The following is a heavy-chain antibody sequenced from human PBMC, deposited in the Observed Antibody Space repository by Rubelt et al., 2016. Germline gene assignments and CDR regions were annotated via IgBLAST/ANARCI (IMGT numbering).Heavy chain of an antibody. Sequence: QVQLQQWGAGLLKPSETLSLTCAVYGGSFSGYYWRWIRQPPGKGLEWIGEITLSGSTNYNPSLKSRVTISVDTTQNQFSLKLSAVTAADTAVYYCARVDRGGYSYGHTFDNWGQGTPVTVSS. CDR3: ARVDRGGYSYGHTFDN. D-gene: IGHD5-18*01. V-gene: IGHV4-34*01. CDR2: ITLSGST. J-gene: IGHJ4*02. CDR1: GGSFSGYY.